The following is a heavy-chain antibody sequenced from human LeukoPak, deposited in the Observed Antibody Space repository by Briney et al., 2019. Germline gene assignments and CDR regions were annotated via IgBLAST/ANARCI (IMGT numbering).Heavy chain of an antibody. D-gene: IGHD2-8*01. CDR2: GSESGGT. Sequence: SETLSLTCAVYGGSLNGHYWSWIRQPPGKGLEWIGEGSESGGTKFNPSLKSRVTISVDTSKNQFSLKLSSVTAADTAVYYCARHADGYVDYWGQGTLVTVSS. CDR3: ARHADGYVDY. CDR1: GGSLNGHY. J-gene: IGHJ4*02. V-gene: IGHV4-34*01.